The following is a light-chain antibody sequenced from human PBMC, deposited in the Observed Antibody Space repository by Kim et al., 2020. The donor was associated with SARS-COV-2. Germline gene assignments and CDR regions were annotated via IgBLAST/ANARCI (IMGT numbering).Light chain of an antibody. J-gene: IGKJ4*01. Sequence: VGDRVTITCQASQDISNYLNWYQQKPGKAPKLLTYDASNLETGVPSRFSGSGSGTDFTFTISSLQPEDIATYYCQQYDNLPPSLTFGGGTKVDIK. CDR3: QQYDNLPPSLT. V-gene: IGKV1-33*01. CDR1: QDISNY. CDR2: DAS.